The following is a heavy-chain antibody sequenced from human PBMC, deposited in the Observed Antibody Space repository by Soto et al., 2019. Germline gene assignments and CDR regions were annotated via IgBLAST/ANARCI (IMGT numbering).Heavy chain of an antibody. V-gene: IGHV1-18*01. D-gene: IGHD3-3*01. CDR1: GYTFTSYG. CDR3: ARTRAVIDAFDI. CDR2: ISAYNGNT. Sequence: ASVKVSCKASGYTFTSYGISWVRQAPGQGLEWMGWISAYNGNTNYAQKLQGRVTMTTDTSTSTAYMELRSLRSDDTAAYYCARTRAVIDAFDIWGQGTMVTVSS. J-gene: IGHJ3*02.